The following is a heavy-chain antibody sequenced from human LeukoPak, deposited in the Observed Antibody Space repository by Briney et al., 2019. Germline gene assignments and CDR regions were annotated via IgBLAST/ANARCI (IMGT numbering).Heavy chain of an antibody. CDR2: ISADNGRT. Sequence: ASVKVSCKASGYTFTSYGISWVRQAPGQGLEWMGWISADNGRTNYAQKLQGRVTMTTDTSTTTAYMELRSLRSDDTAVYYCARRGYPVYYYYMDVWGKGTTVTISS. CDR1: GYTFTSYG. J-gene: IGHJ6*03. V-gene: IGHV1-18*01. D-gene: IGHD5-12*01. CDR3: ARRGYPVYYYYMDV.